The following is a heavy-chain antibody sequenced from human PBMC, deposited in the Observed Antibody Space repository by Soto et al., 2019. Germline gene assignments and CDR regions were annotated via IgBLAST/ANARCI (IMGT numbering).Heavy chain of an antibody. CDR2: VFWNDDK. V-gene: IGHV2-5*01. CDR3: ARAYTYAFDH. J-gene: IGHJ4*02. Sequence: QITLKESGPTLVKPTQTLTLTCTFSGFSFGVSGVGVGWIRQPPGRALEWLGLVFWNDDKRYSPSLESRLTLTKDTSNTQVVLTVTNLDPVDTGTYYCARAYTYAFDHWGQGTLVTVSS. D-gene: IGHD2-21*01. CDR1: GFSFGVSGVG.